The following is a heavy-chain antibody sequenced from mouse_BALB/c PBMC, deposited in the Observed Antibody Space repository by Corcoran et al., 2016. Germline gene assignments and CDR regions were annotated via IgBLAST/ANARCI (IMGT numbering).Heavy chain of an antibody. CDR2: INPYNGGT. V-gene: IGHV1-18*01. D-gene: IGHD1-1*01. CDR1: GYSFTCYT. Sequence: EVQLQQSGPELVKPGASMKISCKASGYSFTCYTMNWVKQSHGKNLEWIGLINPYNGGTSYNQKFKGKATLTVDKSSSTAYMELLRLTSEDSAVYYCARRDYGSSTYFDYWGQGTTLTVSS. J-gene: IGHJ2*01. CDR3: ARRDYGSSTYFDY.